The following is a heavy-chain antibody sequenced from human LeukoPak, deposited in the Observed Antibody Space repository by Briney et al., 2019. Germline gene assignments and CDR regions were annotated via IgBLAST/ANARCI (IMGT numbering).Heavy chain of an antibody. J-gene: IGHJ4*02. D-gene: IGHD6-13*01. CDR1: GFTFSSYG. V-gene: IGHV3-30*03. CDR3: ARDPYSSSWFRFDY. Sequence: GGSLRLSCAASGFTFSSYGMHWVRQAPGKGLERVAVISYDGSNKYYADSVKGRFTISRDNSKNTLYLQMNSLRAEDTAVYYCARDPYSSSWFRFDYWGQGTLVTVSS. CDR2: ISYDGSNK.